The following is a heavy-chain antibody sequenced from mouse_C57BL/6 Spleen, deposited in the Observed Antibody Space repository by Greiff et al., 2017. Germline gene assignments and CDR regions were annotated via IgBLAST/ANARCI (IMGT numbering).Heavy chain of an antibody. J-gene: IGHJ2*01. V-gene: IGHV1-15*01. CDR1: GYTFTDYE. CDR2: IDPETGGT. CDR3: TRYHFDY. Sequence: QVHVKQSGAELVRPGASVTLSCKASGYTFTDYEMHWVKQTPVHGLEWIGAIDPETGGTAYNQKFKGKAILTADKSSSTAYLELRSLTSEDSAVYCCTRYHFDYWGQGTTLTVSS.